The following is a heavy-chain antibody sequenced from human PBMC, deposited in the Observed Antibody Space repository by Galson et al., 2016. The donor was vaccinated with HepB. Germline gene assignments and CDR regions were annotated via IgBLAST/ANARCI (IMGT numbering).Heavy chain of an antibody. CDR1: GFTFSSYA. V-gene: IGHV3-23*01. J-gene: IGHJ4*02. CDR3: VKGASMGWLQLQASYFDY. D-gene: IGHD5-24*01. CDR2: ISGSGGST. Sequence: SLRLSCAASGFTFSSYAMSWVRQAPGKGLEWVSIISGSGGSTYCADSVKGRFTISRDNSKNTLYLQMNSLRAEDTAVYYCVKGASMGWLQLQASYFDYWGQGTLVTVSS.